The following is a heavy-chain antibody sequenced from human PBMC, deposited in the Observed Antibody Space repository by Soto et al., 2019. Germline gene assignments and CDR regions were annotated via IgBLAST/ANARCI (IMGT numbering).Heavy chain of an antibody. J-gene: IGHJ6*02. D-gene: IGHD2-15*01. CDR3: ASNDCSVGSCYSYYYGMDV. CDR2: IIPIFGTA. V-gene: IGHV1-69*13. CDR1: GGTFSSYA. Sequence: SVKVSCKASGGTFSSYAISWVRQAPGQGLEWMGGIIPIFGTANYAQKFQGRVTITADESTSTAYMELSSLRSEDTAVYYCASNDCSVGSCYSYYYGMDVWGQGTTVTVSS.